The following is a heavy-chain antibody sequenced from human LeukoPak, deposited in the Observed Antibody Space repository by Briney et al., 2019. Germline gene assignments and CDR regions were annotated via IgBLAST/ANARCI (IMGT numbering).Heavy chain of an antibody. CDR1: GGSISSYY. J-gene: IGHJ6*03. V-gene: IGHV4-4*07. CDR2: IYTSGST. Sequence: SETLSLTCTVSGGSISSYYWSWIRQPAGKGLEWIGRIYTSGSTNYNPSLKSRVTISVDKSKNQFSLKLSSVTAADTAVYYCARDTRPSIYYYYIDVSGKGTTVTVSS. CDR3: ARDTRPSIYYYYIDV.